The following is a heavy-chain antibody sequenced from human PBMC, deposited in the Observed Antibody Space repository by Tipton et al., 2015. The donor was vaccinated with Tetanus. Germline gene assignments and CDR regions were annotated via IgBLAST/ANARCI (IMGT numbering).Heavy chain of an antibody. Sequence: QSGAEVKKPGASVKVSCKASGYTFTSYYMHWVRQAPGQGLEWMGIINPSGGSTSYAQKFQGRVTMTRDTSTSTVYMELSSLRSEDTAVYYCARDLLGDAVGATDYFDYWGQGTLVTVSS. CDR1: GYTFTSYY. CDR3: ARDLLGDAVGATDYFDY. D-gene: IGHD1-26*01. CDR2: INPSGGST. V-gene: IGHV1-46*01. J-gene: IGHJ4*02.